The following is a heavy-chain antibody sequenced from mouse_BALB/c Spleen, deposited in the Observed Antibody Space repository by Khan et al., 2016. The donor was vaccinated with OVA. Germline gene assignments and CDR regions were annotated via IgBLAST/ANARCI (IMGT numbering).Heavy chain of an antibody. Sequence: QVQLKESGPGLVQPSQSLSITCTVSGFSLNHYGVHWVRQSPGKGLEWLGVIWSGGSTDYNAAFISRLSISKDNSKSQVFFKMTSLQPNDTAIYYCARNYDYDEGLAYWGQGTLVTVSA. D-gene: IGHD2-4*01. CDR2: IWSGGST. J-gene: IGHJ3*01. CDR3: ARNYDYDEGLAY. V-gene: IGHV2-2*02. CDR1: GFSLNHYG.